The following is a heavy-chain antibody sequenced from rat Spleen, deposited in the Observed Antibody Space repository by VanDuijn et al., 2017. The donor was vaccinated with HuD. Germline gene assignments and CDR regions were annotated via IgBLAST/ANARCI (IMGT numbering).Heavy chain of an antibody. J-gene: IGHJ2*01. CDR3: ARKSGDY. CDR1: GFSLTDYS. CDR2: IWGNGNT. Sequence: QVQLKESGPGLVQPSQTLSLTCTVSGFSLTDYSVHWVRQPPGKGLEWMGVIWGNGNTNYYSALKSRLSISRDTSKSQVFLKMNNLQTEDTAMYFCARKSGDYWGQGVMVTVSS. V-gene: IGHV2S54*01. D-gene: IGHD5-1*01.